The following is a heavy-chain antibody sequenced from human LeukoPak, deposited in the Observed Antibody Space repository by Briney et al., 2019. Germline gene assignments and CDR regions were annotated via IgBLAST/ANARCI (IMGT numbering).Heavy chain of an antibody. CDR2: IIPIFGTA. CDR1: GGTFSSYA. J-gene: IGHJ3*02. Sequence: SVKVSCKASGGTFSSYAISWVRQAPGQGLEWMGGIIPIFGTANYAQKFQGRVTITTDESTSTAYMELSSLRSEDTAVYYCARETRLGPSPSNAFDIWGQGAMVTVSS. D-gene: IGHD3-16*01. CDR3: ARETRLGPSPSNAFDI. V-gene: IGHV1-69*05.